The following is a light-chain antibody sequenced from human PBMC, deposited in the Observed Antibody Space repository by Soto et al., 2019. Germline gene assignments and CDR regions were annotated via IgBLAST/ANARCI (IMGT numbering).Light chain of an antibody. CDR2: GAS. J-gene: IGKJ1*01. Sequence: EIVLTQSPATLSVSPGGRATLSCRASQDVRAGLAWYQQKPGQPPRLLIHGASTRATGIPARFSGSGSGTEFTLTLRSLLSEDIGAYFCQQYDFLPLTFGQGT. CDR1: QDVRAG. V-gene: IGKV3-15*01. CDR3: QQYDFLPLT.